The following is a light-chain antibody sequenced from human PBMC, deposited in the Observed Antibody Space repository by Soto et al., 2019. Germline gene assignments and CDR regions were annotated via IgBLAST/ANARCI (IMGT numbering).Light chain of an antibody. Sequence: EIVLTQSTGTLSLSPGDRATLSCRASQSVTSSYLAWYQQKPGQAPRLLIYGASSRATGIPDRFSGSGSGTDFTLTISRLEPEDFAVYYCQQYGSSPLFTFGPGTKVDIK. CDR3: QQYGSSPLFT. CDR1: QSVTSSY. J-gene: IGKJ3*01. CDR2: GAS. V-gene: IGKV3-20*01.